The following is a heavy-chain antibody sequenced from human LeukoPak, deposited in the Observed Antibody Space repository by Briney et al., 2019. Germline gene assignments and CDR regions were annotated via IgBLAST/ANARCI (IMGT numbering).Heavy chain of an antibody. V-gene: IGHV3-53*01. CDR3: AKDWSSSSYPSDAFDI. J-gene: IGHJ3*02. CDR1: GFTVSSNS. Sequence: GGSLRLSCAASGFTVSSNSMSWVRQPPGKGLEWGSAIYSGGSTYFADSVKGRFTFSRDNSKNTVYLQMNSLRAEDTAVYYCAKDWSSSSYPSDAFDIWGQGTMVTVSS. CDR2: IYSGGST. D-gene: IGHD6-6*01.